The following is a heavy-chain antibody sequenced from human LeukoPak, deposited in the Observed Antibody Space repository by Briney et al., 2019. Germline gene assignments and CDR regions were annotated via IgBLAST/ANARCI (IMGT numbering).Heavy chain of an antibody. D-gene: IGHD3-22*01. CDR3: ARQYYYYSTVYPPRY. CDR2: IYYSGST. V-gene: IGHV4-39*01. CDR1: GDSISSSSYN. J-gene: IGHJ4*02. Sequence: SETLSLTCTVPGDSISSSSYNWGWIRQPPGKGLEWIGSIYYSGSTYYNPSLKSRVTISVDTSKNQFSLELSSVTAADTAVYYCARQYYYYSTVYPPRYWGQGTLVTVSS.